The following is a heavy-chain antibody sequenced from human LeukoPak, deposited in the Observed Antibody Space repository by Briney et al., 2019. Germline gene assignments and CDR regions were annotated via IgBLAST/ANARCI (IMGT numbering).Heavy chain of an antibody. Sequence: PGGSLRLSCAASGVTFSSYSMNWVRQAPGKGLEWVSSISSSSSYIYYADSVKGRFTISRDNAKNSLYLQMNSLRAEDTAVYYCARDIDYYGSDALLDIWGQGTMVTVSS. CDR1: GVTFSSYS. V-gene: IGHV3-21*01. CDR3: ARDIDYYGSDALLDI. J-gene: IGHJ3*02. D-gene: IGHD3-10*01. CDR2: ISSSSSYI.